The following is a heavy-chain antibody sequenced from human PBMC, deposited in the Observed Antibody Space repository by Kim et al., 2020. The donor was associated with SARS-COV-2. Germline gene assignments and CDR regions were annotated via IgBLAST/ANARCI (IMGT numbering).Heavy chain of an antibody. CDR2: IIPILGIA. J-gene: IGHJ6*02. V-gene: IGHV1-69*04. Sequence: SVKVSCKASGGTFSSYAISWVRQAPGQGLEWMGRIIPILGIANYAQKFQGRVTITADKSTSTAYMELSSLRSEDTAVYYCARDRGNIAAAGRRVGMDVWGQGTTVTVSS. CDR1: GGTFSSYA. D-gene: IGHD6-13*01. CDR3: ARDRGNIAAAGRRVGMDV.